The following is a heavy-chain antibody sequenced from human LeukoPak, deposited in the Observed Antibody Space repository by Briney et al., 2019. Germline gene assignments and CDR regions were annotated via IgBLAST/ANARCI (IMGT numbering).Heavy chain of an antibody. Sequence: GGSLRLSCAASGFTFSSYAMTWVRQAPGKGLEWVSGVSGSGGRAYYADSVKGRFTISRDNSKNTLYLQMNSLRAEDTAVYYCAKRKEVCSGVIFCYFDYGGRGPRVTVSS. CDR3: AKRKEVCSGVIFCYFDY. V-gene: IGHV3-23*01. D-gene: IGHD2-15*01. CDR2: VSGSGGRA. J-gene: IGHJ4*02. CDR1: GFTFSSYA.